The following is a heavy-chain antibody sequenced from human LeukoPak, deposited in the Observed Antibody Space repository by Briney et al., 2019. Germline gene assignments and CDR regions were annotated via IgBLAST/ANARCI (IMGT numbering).Heavy chain of an antibody. CDR2: IYHSGST. V-gene: IGHV4-30-2*01. Sequence: PSQTLSLTCAVSGGSISSGGYSWSWIRQPPGKGLEWIGYIYHSGSTYYNPSLKSRVTISVDRSKNQFSLNLSSVTAADTAVYYCAREGYCSGGSCDDWFDPWGQGTLVTVSS. CDR1: GGSISSGGYS. D-gene: IGHD2-15*01. CDR3: AREGYCSGGSCDDWFDP. J-gene: IGHJ5*02.